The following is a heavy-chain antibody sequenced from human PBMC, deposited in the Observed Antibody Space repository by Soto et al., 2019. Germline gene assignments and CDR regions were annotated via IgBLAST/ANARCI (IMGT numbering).Heavy chain of an antibody. Sequence: QVQLVESGGGVVQPGRSLRLSCAASGVTFSSYAMHWVRQAPGKGLEWVSVIWSDGSKKYYGDSVKGRFTISRDNSKNTLYLQKNSLKDEDTAVYYCARDEEPWGQGTMVIVSS. V-gene: IGHV3-33*01. CDR3: ARDEEP. CDR2: IWSDGSKK. CDR1: GVTFSSYA. J-gene: IGHJ5*02.